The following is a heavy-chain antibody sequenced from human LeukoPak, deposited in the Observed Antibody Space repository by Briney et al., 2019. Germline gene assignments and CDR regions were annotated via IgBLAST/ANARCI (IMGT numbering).Heavy chain of an antibody. D-gene: IGHD4-17*01. V-gene: IGHV3-13*01. CDR3: ARGNGDYGFDY. J-gene: IGHJ4*02. Sequence: PGGSLRLSCAASGFTFSSYDMHWVRQAPGKGLEWVSAIGTAGDTYYPGSVKGRFTISRENAKNSLYLQMNSLRAGDTAVYYCARGNGDYGFDYWGQGTLVTVSS. CDR2: IGTAGDT. CDR1: GFTFSSYD.